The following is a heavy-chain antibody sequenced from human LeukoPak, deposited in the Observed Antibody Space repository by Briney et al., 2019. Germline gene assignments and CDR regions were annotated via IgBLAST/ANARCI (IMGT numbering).Heavy chain of an antibody. CDR2: IYYSGST. J-gene: IGHJ3*02. V-gene: IGHV4-59*01. Sequence: PSETLSLTCTVSGGSISSYYWSWIRQPPGKGLEWIGCIYYSGSTNYNPSLKSRVTISVDTSKNQFSLKLSSVTAADTAVYYCARRDDFWSGYAFDIWGQGTMVTVSS. CDR3: ARRDDFWSGYAFDI. CDR1: GGSISSYY. D-gene: IGHD3-3*01.